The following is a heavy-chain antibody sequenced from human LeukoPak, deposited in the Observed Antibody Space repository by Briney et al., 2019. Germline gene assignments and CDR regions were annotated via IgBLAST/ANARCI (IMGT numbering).Heavy chain of an antibody. CDR3: ARDPDYYDSSGYYGAPLDY. J-gene: IGHJ4*02. Sequence: PGGSLRLSCAASGHTFSSYSMNWVRQAPGKGLEWVSYISSSSSTIYYADSVKGRFTISRDNAKNSLYLQMNSLRAEDTAVYYCARDPDYYDSSGYYGAPLDYWGQGTLVTVSS. D-gene: IGHD3-22*01. CDR1: GHTFSSYS. CDR2: ISSSSSTI. V-gene: IGHV3-48*04.